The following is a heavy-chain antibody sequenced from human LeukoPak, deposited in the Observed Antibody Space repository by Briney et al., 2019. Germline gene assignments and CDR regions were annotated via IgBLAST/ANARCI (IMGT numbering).Heavy chain of an antibody. CDR3: YARPVLPAAFLPSGNYMDV. CDR1: GLNVTYNY. J-gene: IGHJ6*03. V-gene: IGHV3-53*01. CDR2: IYSGGMT. D-gene: IGHD2-2*01. Sequence: PGGSLRLSCAASGLNVTYNYMIWVRQAPGKGLEWLSVIYSGGMTYYADSVKGRFIISRDNSKNTLYLQMNRLRAEDTAVYYCYARPVLPAAFLPSGNYMDVWGKGTTVTVSS.